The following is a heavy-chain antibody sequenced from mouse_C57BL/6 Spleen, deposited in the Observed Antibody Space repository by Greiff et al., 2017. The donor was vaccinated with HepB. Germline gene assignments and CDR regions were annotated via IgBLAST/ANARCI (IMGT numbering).Heavy chain of an antibody. CDR1: GYSITSDY. CDR3: AKSSDDGYSWFAF. V-gene: IGHV3-8*01. Sequence: VQLKESGPGLAKPSQTLSLTCSVTGYSITSDYWNWIRKFPGNKLEYMGYISYSGSTYYNPSLKSRISITRDTSKNQYYLQLNSVTTEDTATYYCAKSSDDGYSWFAFWGQGTLVTVSA. D-gene: IGHD2-3*01. J-gene: IGHJ3*01. CDR2: ISYSGST.